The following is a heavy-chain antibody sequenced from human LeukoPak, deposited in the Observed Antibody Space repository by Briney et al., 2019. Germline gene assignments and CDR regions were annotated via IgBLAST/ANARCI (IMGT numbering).Heavy chain of an antibody. J-gene: IGHJ4*02. Sequence: SETLSLTCAVSGGSISSSNWWSWVRLPPGKGLEWIGEIYHSGSTNYNPSLKSRVTISVDKSKNQFSLKLSSVTAADTAVYYCARSGGEPTLRGFDYWGQGTLVTVSS. CDR1: GGSISSSNW. D-gene: IGHD3-16*01. CDR2: IYHSGST. V-gene: IGHV4-4*02. CDR3: ARSGGEPTLRGFDY.